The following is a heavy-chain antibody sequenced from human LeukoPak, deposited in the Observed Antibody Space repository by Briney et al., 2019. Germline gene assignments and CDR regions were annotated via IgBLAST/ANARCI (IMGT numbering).Heavy chain of an antibody. CDR2: ISGRGGST. D-gene: IGHD3-3*01. Sequence: GGSLRLSCAASGFTFSTYAMTWVRQAPGKGLEWVSAISGRGGSTYHADSVKGRFTISRDNSNNTLYLQMNSLRAEDMAVYYCARLRPTTLYDSRGWFDPWGQGTLVTVSS. V-gene: IGHV3-23*01. J-gene: IGHJ5*02. CDR3: ARLRPTTLYDSRGWFDP. CDR1: GFTFSTYA.